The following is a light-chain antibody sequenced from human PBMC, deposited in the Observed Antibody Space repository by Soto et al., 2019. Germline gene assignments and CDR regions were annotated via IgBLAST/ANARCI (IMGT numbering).Light chain of an antibody. CDR2: AAS. Sequence: DIQLTQSPSFLSASVGDRVTITCRASQGISNHLAWYQQRPVKAPKLLIYAASTLQSGVPSRFSGSGSETEFTLTISSLQPEDFATYYCQQLHNYPFTFGPGTKVAIK. CDR1: QGISNH. J-gene: IGKJ3*01. V-gene: IGKV1-9*01. CDR3: QQLHNYPFT.